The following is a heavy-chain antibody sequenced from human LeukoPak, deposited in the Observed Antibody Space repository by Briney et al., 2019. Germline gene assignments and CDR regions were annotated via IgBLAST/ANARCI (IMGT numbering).Heavy chain of an antibody. Sequence: GSSVKVSCKASGGTFSSYAISWVRQAPGQGLEWMGRIIPILGIANYAQKFQGRVTITADKSTSTAYMELSSLRSEDTAVYYCATVTAMGSIDYWGQGTLVTVSS. V-gene: IGHV1-69*04. D-gene: IGHD5-18*01. CDR3: ATVTAMGSIDY. CDR2: IIPILGIA. CDR1: GGTFSSYA. J-gene: IGHJ4*02.